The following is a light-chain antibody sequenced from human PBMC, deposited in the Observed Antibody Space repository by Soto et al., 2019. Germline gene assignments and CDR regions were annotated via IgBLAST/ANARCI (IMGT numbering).Light chain of an antibody. J-gene: IGLJ2*01. CDR2: DVT. CDR3: SSYTGRTTVI. V-gene: IGLV2-14*03. CDR1: NSDVGTFPY. Sequence: QSALTQPASVSGSPGQSITISCTGTNSDVGTFPYVSWYQQHPGKAPKLMIYDVTDRPSGVSDRFSGSKSGNTASLTISGLQAEDEADYYCSSYTGRTTVIFGGGTKLTVL.